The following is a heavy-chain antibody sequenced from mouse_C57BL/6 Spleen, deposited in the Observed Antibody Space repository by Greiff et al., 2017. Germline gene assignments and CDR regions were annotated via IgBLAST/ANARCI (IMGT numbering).Heavy chain of an antibody. CDR2: INYDGSST. CDR3: ARDPYYYGSPFDY. V-gene: IGHV5-16*01. CDR1: GFTFSDYY. D-gene: IGHD1-1*01. J-gene: IGHJ2*01. Sequence: EVKVVESEGGLVQPGSSMKFSCTASGFTFSDYYMAWVRQVPEKGLEWVANINYDGSSTYYLDSLKSRFIISRDNAKNILYLQMGSLKSEDTATYYCARDPYYYGSPFDYWGQGTTLTVSS.